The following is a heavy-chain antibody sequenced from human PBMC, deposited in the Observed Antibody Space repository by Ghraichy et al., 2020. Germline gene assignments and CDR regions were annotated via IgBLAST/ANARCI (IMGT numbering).Heavy chain of an antibody. CDR1: GYTFTNFG. J-gene: IGHJ4*02. CDR2: ISAYNRNT. V-gene: IGHV1-18*04. Sequence: ASVKVSCKASGYTFTNFGISWVRQAPGQGLEWMGWISAYNRNTKYAEKFQDRVTLTTDTSTTTSYMEVRNLRSDDTAMYYCARDTQFFLVRGAETQPLDHWGQGTLVTVSS. CDR3: ARDTQFFLVRGAETQPLDH. D-gene: IGHD3-10*01.